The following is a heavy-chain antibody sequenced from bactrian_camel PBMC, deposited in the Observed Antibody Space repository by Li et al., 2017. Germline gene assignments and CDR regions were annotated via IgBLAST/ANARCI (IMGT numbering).Heavy chain of an antibody. Sequence: HVQLVESGGGLVQAGGSMRLSCAASGFKMSTAFMRWVRQVPGKGLEWVSSILSDGSKTWYADSVKGRFTISRDNAKNIVYLQMNSLKPEDTAPYYCASGSFWGQGTQVTVS. V-gene: IGHV3-2*01. J-gene: IGHJ4*01. CDR1: GFKMSTAF. CDR3: ASGSF. CDR2: ILSDGSKT.